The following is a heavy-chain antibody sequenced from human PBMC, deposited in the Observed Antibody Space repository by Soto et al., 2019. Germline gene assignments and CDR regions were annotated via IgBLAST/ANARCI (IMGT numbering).Heavy chain of an antibody. Sequence: VQLVQSGAELKKSGASVKVSCQTSGYSFTTYGTAWVRQAPGQGLEWIGWISAYSGHTNYAQDFQGRVTMTTDTSTSTAYMELRSLRSDDTAVYYCARGRGSSSWYEISHYFDPWGQGTPVTVSS. J-gene: IGHJ4*02. D-gene: IGHD6-13*01. CDR3: ARGRGSSSWYEISHYFDP. V-gene: IGHV1-18*01. CDR2: ISAYSGHT. CDR1: GYSFTTYG.